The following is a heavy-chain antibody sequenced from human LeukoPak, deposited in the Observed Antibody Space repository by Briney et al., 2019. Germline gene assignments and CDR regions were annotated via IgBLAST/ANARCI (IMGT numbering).Heavy chain of an antibody. J-gene: IGHJ4*02. CDR1: GYIFTNYG. Sequence: GASVKVSCKASGYIFTNYGISWVRQAPGQGLEWMGWISAYNGNTKYAQKLQGRVTMTRDTSTSTVYMELSSLRSEDTAVYYCASDIDWGIAAAGTRLGYWGQGTLVTVSS. CDR2: ISAYNGNT. CDR3: ASDIDWGIAAAGTRLGY. D-gene: IGHD6-13*01. V-gene: IGHV1-18*01.